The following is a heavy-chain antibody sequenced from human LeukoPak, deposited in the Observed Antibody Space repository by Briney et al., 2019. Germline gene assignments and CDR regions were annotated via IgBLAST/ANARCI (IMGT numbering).Heavy chain of an antibody. CDR3: ARLPGGIIAAAAN. J-gene: IGHJ4*02. V-gene: IGHV3-23*01. CDR2: ISGSGGST. D-gene: IGHD6-13*01. CDR1: GFTFSSYA. Sequence: GGSLRLSCAASGFTFSSYAMHWVRQAPGKGLEWVSAISGSGGSTYYADSVEGRFTISRDNAKNSLYLQMNSLRAEDTAVYYCARLPGGIIAAAANWGQGTLVTVSS.